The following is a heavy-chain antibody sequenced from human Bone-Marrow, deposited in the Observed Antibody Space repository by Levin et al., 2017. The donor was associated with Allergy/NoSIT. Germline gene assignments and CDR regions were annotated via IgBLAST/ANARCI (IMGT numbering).Heavy chain of an antibody. CDR1: GFSFSNYV. CDR2: ISGSGSST. D-gene: IGHD6-19*01. Sequence: PGGSLRLSCAASGFSFSNYVMNWVRQAPGKGLEWVSGISGSGSSTYYADSVKGRCTISRDNYKNSLYLQMNRLRAEDTAVYYCAKGAAHLWLAPEDWGQGTLVTVSS. V-gene: IGHV3-23*01. CDR3: AKGAAHLWLAPED. J-gene: IGHJ4*02.